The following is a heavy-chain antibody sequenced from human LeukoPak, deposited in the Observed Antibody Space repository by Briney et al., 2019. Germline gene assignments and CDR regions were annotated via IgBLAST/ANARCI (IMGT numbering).Heavy chain of an antibody. V-gene: IGHV6-1*01. CDR1: GDRGSSNTAS. D-gene: IGHD4-11*01. CDR2: TYYRSKWSN. CDR3: ARDRDSDFEWGPYDP. Sequence: SQTLSLTCAICGDRGSSNTASWNWLRQSPSRGLEWLGRTYYRSKWSNDYAPSMKSRITINADTSRNQFSLQLNSVTPEDTAVYFCARDRDSDFEWGPYDPWGQGTLVIVSS. J-gene: IGHJ5*02.